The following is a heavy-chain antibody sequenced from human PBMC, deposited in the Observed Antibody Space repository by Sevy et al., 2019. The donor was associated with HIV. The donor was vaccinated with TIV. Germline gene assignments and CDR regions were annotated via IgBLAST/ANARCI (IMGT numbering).Heavy chain of an antibody. J-gene: IGHJ3*01. Sequence: GGSLRLSCAASGFPFFSHVMSWVRQAPGKGLEWVSGLSGSGGTTYYADSVKGRFSISRDNSKNKLYLQMSSLRIEDTAVYYCATGTTDSSISWVFDVWGQGTMVTVSS. CDR1: GFPFFSHV. CDR2: LSGSGGTT. D-gene: IGHD6-13*01. CDR3: ATGTTDSSISWVFDV. V-gene: IGHV3-23*01.